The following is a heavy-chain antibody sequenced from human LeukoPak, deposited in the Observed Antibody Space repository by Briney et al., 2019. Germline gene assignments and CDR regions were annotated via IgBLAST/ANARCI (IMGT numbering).Heavy chain of an antibody. D-gene: IGHD3-16*02. CDR2: INWNGGST. Sequence: GGSLRLSCAASGFTFDDYGMSWVRQAPGKGLEWVSGINWNGGSTGYADSVKGRFTISRDNAKNSLYLQMNSLRAEDTALYCCARVFQDYVWGSYRYKDYWGQGTLVTVSS. J-gene: IGHJ4*02. V-gene: IGHV3-20*04. CDR3: ARVFQDYVWGSYRYKDY. CDR1: GFTFDDYG.